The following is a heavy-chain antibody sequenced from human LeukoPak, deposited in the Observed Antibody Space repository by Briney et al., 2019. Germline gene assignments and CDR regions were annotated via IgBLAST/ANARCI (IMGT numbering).Heavy chain of an antibody. CDR3: AKGRGLPGSAWFDP. CDR1: GFTFSSYG. Sequence: GGSLRLSCAASGFTFSSYGMSWVRQAPGEGLEWVSSINDSGGSTYYADSKKGRFTISRDNSKNMLYLQMNSLRADDTAVYYCAKGRGLPGSAWFDPWGQGTLVTVSS. J-gene: IGHJ5*02. CDR2: INDSGGST. D-gene: IGHD3-10*01. V-gene: IGHV3-23*01.